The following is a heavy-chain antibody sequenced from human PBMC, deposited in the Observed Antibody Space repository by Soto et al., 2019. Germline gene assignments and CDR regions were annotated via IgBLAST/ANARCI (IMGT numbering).Heavy chain of an antibody. J-gene: IGHJ6*02. V-gene: IGHV3-73*02. CDR3: ARIDYGLDV. Sequence: EVQLVQSGGGRVQPGGSLKLSCEASGFTFSVSAIHWVRLASGKGLEWVGHIRTRKHRYVTTYAASVKGRFSLSRDDSKNTAYLQMNSLNTEDTPVYYCARIDYGLDVCGQGTTVIVS. CDR2: IRTRKHRYVT. CDR1: GFTFSVSA. D-gene: IGHD3-16*01.